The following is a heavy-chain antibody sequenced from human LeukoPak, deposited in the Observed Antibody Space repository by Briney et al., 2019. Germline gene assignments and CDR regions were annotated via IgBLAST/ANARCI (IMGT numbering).Heavy chain of an antibody. CDR1: GFTVSSNY. D-gene: IGHD3-10*01. V-gene: IGHV3-53*01. CDR3: ARERRITMVRGVGFGDD. CDR2: IYSGGST. Sequence: GGSLRLSCAASGFTVSSNYMSWVRQAPGKGLEWVSVIYSGGSTYYADSVKGRFTISRDNSKNTLYLQMNSLRAEDTAVYYCARERRITMVRGVGFGDDWGQGTLVTVSS. J-gene: IGHJ4*02.